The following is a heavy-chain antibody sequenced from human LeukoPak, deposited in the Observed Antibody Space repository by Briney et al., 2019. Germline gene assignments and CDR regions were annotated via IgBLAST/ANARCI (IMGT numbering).Heavy chain of an antibody. CDR1: GYTFTSYG. CDR3: ARVEGRAIVVIPSGYFQR. V-gene: IGHV1-18*01. D-gene: IGHD3-22*01. CDR2: TSPYNGNT. Sequence: ASVTVSCKASGYTFTSYGISWVRQAPGQGLEWMGWTSPYNGNTNYAQKLQGRVTMTTDTDTSTASLELRLLRSGDHAAFLCARVEGRAIVVIPSGYFQRWGQGTLVTVSS. J-gene: IGHJ1*01.